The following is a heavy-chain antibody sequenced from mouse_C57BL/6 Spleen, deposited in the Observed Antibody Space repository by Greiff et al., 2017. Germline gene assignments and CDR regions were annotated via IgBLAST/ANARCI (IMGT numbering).Heavy chain of an antibody. Sequence: VQLQQPGAELVRPGSSVKLSCKASCYTFTSYWMDWVKQRPGQGLEWIGNIYPSDSETHYNQKFKDKATLTVDKSSSTAYMQLSSLTSEDSAVYYCARTPPGTNYAMDYWGQGTSVTVSS. J-gene: IGHJ4*01. CDR3: ARTPPGTNYAMDY. V-gene: IGHV1-61*01. D-gene: IGHD4-1*01. CDR2: IYPSDSET. CDR1: CYTFTSYW.